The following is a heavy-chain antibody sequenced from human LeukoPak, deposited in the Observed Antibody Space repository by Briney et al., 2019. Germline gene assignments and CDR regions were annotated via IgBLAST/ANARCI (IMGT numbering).Heavy chain of an antibody. J-gene: IGHJ4*02. D-gene: IGHD4-17*01. Sequence: ASVKASFNASGDTFTNYEINWVRQAPGQGLEWMGWMNPKSGKTGYGQKFQGRVTMTRNTSITTTYMELSSLRPEDTAVYFCARVHDDGDYDPDYCGRASLVTVSS. CDR1: GDTFTNYE. CDR3: ARVHDDGDYDPDY. V-gene: IGHV1-8*01. CDR2: MNPKSGKT.